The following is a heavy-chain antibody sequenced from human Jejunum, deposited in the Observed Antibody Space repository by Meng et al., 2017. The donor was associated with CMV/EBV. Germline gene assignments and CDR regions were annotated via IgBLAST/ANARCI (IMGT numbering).Heavy chain of an antibody. D-gene: IGHD2-2*01. CDR1: GFTVSSNH. V-gene: IGHV3-53*01. CDR2: IYSDGNT. Sequence: EVALVGSGGGLIQPGGSLSLSCAASGFTVSSNHMSWVRQAPGKGLEWVSVIYSDGNTFYADSVKGRFTISRDNSENTLYLQMNNLRADDTAVYYCASIYGMPRAWYFDLWGRGTLVTVSS. CDR3: ASIYGMPRAWYFDL. J-gene: IGHJ2*01.